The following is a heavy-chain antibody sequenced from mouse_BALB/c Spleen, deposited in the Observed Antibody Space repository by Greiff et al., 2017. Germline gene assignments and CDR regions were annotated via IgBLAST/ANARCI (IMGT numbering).Heavy chain of an antibody. CDR2: IDPENGDT. CDR1: GFNIKDYY. D-gene: IGHD2-2*01. V-gene: IGHV14-4*02. J-gene: IGHJ2*01. Sequence: VQLKQSGAELVRSGASVKLSCTASGFNIKDYYMHWVKQRPEQGLEWIGWIDPENGDTEYAPKFQGKATMTADTSSNTAYLQLSSLTSEDTAVYYCNAGGYDRDYWGQGTTLTVSS. CDR3: NAGGYDRDY.